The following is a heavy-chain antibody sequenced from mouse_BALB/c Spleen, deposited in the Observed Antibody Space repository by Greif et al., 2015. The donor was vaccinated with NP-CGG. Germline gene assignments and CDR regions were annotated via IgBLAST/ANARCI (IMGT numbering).Heavy chain of an antibody. CDR3: ARRIYGNYDNYFDY. Sequence: QVQLQQSGAELAKPGASVKMSCKASGYTFTSYWMHWVKQRPGQGLEWIGYINPSTGYTEYNQKFKDKATLTADKSSSTAYMQLSSLTSEDSAVYYCARRIYGNYDNYFDYWGQGTTLTVSS. CDR1: GYTFTSYW. J-gene: IGHJ2*01. CDR2: INPSTGYT. D-gene: IGHD2-1*01. V-gene: IGHV1-7*01.